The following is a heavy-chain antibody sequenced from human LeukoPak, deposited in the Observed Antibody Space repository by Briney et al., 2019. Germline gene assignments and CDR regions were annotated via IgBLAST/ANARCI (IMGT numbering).Heavy chain of an antibody. CDR1: GFTFGGSG. D-gene: IGHD2-2*01. Sequence: PGGSLRLSCAASGFTFGGSGMHWVRQAPGKGLEWVAFIRYHGSDKFYADSVKGRFTISRDNSKNTLYLQMNSLRPEDTSVYYCARSPTSWYFDYWGQGTLVTVSS. CDR3: ARSPTSWYFDY. J-gene: IGHJ4*02. V-gene: IGHV3-30*02. CDR2: IRYHGSDK.